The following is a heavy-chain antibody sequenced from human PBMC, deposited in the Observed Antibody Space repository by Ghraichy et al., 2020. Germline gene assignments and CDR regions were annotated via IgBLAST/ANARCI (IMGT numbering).Heavy chain of an antibody. CDR3: ARVPASGRLGNWFDS. J-gene: IGHJ5*01. V-gene: IGHV3-53*01. D-gene: IGHD3-16*01. CDR2: IYNGGNT. Sequence: GGSLRLSCAASGFTVSSNFMSWVRQAPGEGLECVSIIYNGGNTYYGDSVKGRFTISRDSSKNTVHLQMNSLRAEDTAVYYCARVPASGRLGNWFDSWGQGTLVTVSS. CDR1: GFTVSSNF.